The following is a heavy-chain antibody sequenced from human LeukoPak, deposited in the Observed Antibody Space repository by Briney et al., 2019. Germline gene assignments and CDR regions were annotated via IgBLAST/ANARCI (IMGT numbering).Heavy chain of an antibody. CDR2: ISAYNGNT. D-gene: IGHD5-18*01. Sequence: ASVKVSCKASGYTFTSYGISWVRQAPGQGLEWMGWISAYNGNTNYAQKLQGRVTMTTDTSTSTAYMELRSLRSDDTAVYYCARETRWIQLWLPYNWFDPWGQGTLVTVSS. CDR1: GYTFTSYG. J-gene: IGHJ5*02. CDR3: ARETRWIQLWLPYNWFDP. V-gene: IGHV1-18*01.